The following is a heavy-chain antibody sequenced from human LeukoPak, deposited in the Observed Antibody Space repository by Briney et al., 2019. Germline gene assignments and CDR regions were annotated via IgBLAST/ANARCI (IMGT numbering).Heavy chain of an antibody. J-gene: IGHJ6*02. D-gene: IGHD6-13*01. V-gene: IGHV4-59*01. CDR1: GGSISSYY. Sequence: SETLSLTCTVSGGSISSYYWGWIRQPPGKGLEWIGYIYYSGSTNYNPSLKSRVTISVDTSKNQFSLKLSSVTAADTAVYYCARAQQLPYYGMDVWGQGTTVTVSS. CDR3: ARAQQLPYYGMDV. CDR2: IYYSGST.